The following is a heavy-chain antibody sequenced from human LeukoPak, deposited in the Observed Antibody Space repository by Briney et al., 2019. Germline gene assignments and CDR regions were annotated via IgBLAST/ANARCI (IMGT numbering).Heavy chain of an antibody. CDR2: IDHSGST. CDR1: GGSFSGYH. Sequence: PSETLSLTCGVYGGSFSGYHWTWIRLRPGKGLEWIGDIDHSGSTHYNPSLKSRVTISLDTSNNQFSLKLNSVTAADTAVYYCARHSSSWYTDYWGQGTLVTVSS. J-gene: IGHJ4*02. CDR3: ARHSSSWYTDY. D-gene: IGHD6-13*01. V-gene: IGHV4-34*01.